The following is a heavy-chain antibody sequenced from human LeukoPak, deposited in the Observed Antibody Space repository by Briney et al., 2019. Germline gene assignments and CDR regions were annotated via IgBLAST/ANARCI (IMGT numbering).Heavy chain of an antibody. V-gene: IGHV4-34*01. CDR1: GGSFSGYY. D-gene: IGHD4-17*01. CDR3: ARRGPRCKCMGY. Sequence: PSETLSLTCAVYGGSFSGYYWSWIRQPPGKGLEWIGEINHSGSTNYNPSLKSRVTISVDTSKNQFSLKLSSVTAADTAVYYCARRGPRCKCMGYWGQGTLVTVSS. J-gene: IGHJ4*02. CDR2: INHSGST.